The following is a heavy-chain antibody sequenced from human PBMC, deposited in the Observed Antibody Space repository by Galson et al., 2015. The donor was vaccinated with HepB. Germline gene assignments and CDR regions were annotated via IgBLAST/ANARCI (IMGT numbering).Heavy chain of an antibody. Sequence: SLRLSCAASGFTFSSHAISWFRQAPGKGLEWLSYISSDSSVIYYADSVRGRFTVSRDNAYNSLFFQMNSLRADDTAFYYCARGFGSGVYLGWGRGTLVTVSS. J-gene: IGHJ4*02. CDR1: GFTFSSHA. V-gene: IGHV3-48*01. CDR3: ARGFGSGVYLG. CDR2: ISSDSSVI. D-gene: IGHD3-10*01.